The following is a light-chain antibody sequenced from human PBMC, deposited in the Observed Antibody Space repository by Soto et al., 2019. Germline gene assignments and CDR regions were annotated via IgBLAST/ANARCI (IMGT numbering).Light chain of an antibody. V-gene: IGLV2-11*01. J-gene: IGLJ2*01. CDR1: SSDVGGYNY. CDR3: CSYAGSYTVV. Sequence: QSALTQPRSVSGSPGQSVTISCTGTSSDVGGYNYVSWYQQHPGKAPKLMIYDVNKRPSGVPDRFSGCKSGNTASLTISGLHAEDEADYYCCSYAGSYTVVFGGGTK. CDR2: DVN.